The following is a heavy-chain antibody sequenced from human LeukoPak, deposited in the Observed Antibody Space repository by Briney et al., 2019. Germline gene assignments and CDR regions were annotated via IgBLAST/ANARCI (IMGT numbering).Heavy chain of an antibody. J-gene: IGHJ4*02. Sequence: GGSLRLSCAASGGTFSSYAISWVRQAPGQGLEWMGRIIPILGIANYAQKFQGRVTITADKSTSTAYMELSSLRSEDTAVYYCARGSNYYDSSGYPLDYWGQGTLVTVSS. D-gene: IGHD3-22*01. CDR3: ARGSNYYDSSGYPLDY. CDR2: IIPILGIA. V-gene: IGHV1-69*04. CDR1: GGTFSSYA.